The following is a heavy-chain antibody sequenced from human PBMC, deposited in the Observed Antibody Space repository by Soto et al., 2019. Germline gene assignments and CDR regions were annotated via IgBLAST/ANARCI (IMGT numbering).Heavy chain of an antibody. V-gene: IGHV3-30*18. CDR3: AKDYYGSASYLRAPMDV. D-gene: IGHD3-10*01. Sequence: QVQLVESGGGVVQPGRSLRLSCAASGFTFRSYGMHWVRQAPGKGLEWVAVISYDGTNKYYADSVRGRFTISRDNSKNTLYLQMNSLRADDTAVYYCAKDYYGSASYLRAPMDVWGQGTTVTVSS. J-gene: IGHJ6*02. CDR2: ISYDGTNK. CDR1: GFTFRSYG.